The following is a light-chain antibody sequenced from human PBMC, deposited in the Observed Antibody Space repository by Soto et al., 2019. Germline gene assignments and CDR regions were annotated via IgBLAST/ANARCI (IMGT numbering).Light chain of an antibody. Sequence: EIVLTQSPGTLSLSSGERATLSCRASQSVSSNYLAWYQQKPGQAPRLLIYGASSRATGIPDRFSGSGSGTDFTLTISRLEPDDFALYYCQHYDGSPYTFGQGTKLEI. V-gene: IGKV3-20*01. J-gene: IGKJ2*01. CDR2: GAS. CDR1: QSVSSNY. CDR3: QHYDGSPYT.